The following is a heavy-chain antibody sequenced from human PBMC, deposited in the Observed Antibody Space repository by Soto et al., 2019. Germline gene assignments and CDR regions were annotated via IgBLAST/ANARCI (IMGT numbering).Heavy chain of an antibody. J-gene: IGHJ6*02. CDR1: GYTFTGYY. CDR3: ASFLCSSSSCYLSYGMDV. Sequence: ASVKVSCKASGYTFTGYYMHWVRQVPGQGLEWMGWINPNSGDTKYVQEFQGRVTMTRDTSISTAYMELSRLRSDDTAVYYCASFLCSSSSCYLSYGMDVWGQGTTVTVSS. V-gene: IGHV1-2*02. CDR2: INPNSGDT. D-gene: IGHD2-15*01.